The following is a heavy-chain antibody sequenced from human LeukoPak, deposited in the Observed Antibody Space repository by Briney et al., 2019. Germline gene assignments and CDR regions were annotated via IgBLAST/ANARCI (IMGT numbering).Heavy chain of an antibody. J-gene: IGHJ4*02. CDR1: GYTFTGYY. V-gene: IGHV1-2*02. CDR3: GRVRILRYFDWPLYYFDY. Sequence: ASVKVSCKASGYTFTGYYMHWVRQAPGQGLEWMGWINPNSGGTNYAQKFQGRVTMTRDTSISTAYMELSRLRSDDTAVYYCGRVRILRYFDWPLYYFDYWGQGTLVTVSS. CDR2: INPNSGGT. D-gene: IGHD3-9*01.